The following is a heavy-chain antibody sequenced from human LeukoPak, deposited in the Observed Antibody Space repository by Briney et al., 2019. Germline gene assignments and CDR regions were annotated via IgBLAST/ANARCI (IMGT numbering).Heavy chain of an antibody. Sequence: GGSLRLSCAASGFTFSTYAMNWVRQAPGKGLECVSSISSSSRYIYYADSVRGRFTISRDNAKNSLYLQMSGLRAEDTAVYYCARGDSSGWYYFDYWGQGTLVTVSS. V-gene: IGHV3-21*01. CDR2: ISSSSRYI. D-gene: IGHD6-19*01. J-gene: IGHJ4*02. CDR3: ARGDSSGWYYFDY. CDR1: GFTFSTYA.